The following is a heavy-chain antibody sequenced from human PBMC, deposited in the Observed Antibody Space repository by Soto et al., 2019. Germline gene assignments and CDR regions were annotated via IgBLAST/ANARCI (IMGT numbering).Heavy chain of an antibody. Sequence: SVKVSCKASGYTFTYRYLHWVRQAPGQGLEWMGWIRPYNGNTNYAQKLQDRVTMTTDTSTSTAYMELSSLRSDDTAVYYCARAGLLLTGSYMDYWGQGTLVTVSS. CDR2: IRPYNGNT. CDR3: ARAGLLLTGSYMDY. CDR1: GYTFTYRY. V-gene: IGHV1-45*02. J-gene: IGHJ4*02. D-gene: IGHD3-9*01.